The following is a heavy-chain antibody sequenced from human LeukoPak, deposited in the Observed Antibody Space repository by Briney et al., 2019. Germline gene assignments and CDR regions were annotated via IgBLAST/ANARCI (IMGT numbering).Heavy chain of an antibody. V-gene: IGHV3-33*01. D-gene: IGHD5-18*01. CDR3: ARGPIGYKNYYFDY. Sequence: PGGSLRLSCAASGFTFSSYGMHWVRQAPGKGLEWVAVIWYDGSNKYYADSVKGRYTISRDNSKNTLYLQMNSLRAEDTAVYYCARGPIGYKNYYFDYWDQGTLVTVSS. J-gene: IGHJ4*02. CDR2: IWYDGSNK. CDR1: GFTFSSYG.